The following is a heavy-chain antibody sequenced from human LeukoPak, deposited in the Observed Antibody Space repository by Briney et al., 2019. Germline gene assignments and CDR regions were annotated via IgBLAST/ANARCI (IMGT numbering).Heavy chain of an antibody. Sequence: GGSLRLSCAASGLTFSSYAMRWVRQAPGKGLEWVSAISGSGGSTYYADSVKGRFTISRDNSKNTLYLQMNSLRAEDTAVYYCAKDPVLLWFGEFFGYWGQGTLVTVSS. CDR1: GLTFSSYA. J-gene: IGHJ4*02. D-gene: IGHD3-10*01. CDR3: AKDPVLLWFGEFFGY. CDR2: ISGSGGST. V-gene: IGHV3-23*01.